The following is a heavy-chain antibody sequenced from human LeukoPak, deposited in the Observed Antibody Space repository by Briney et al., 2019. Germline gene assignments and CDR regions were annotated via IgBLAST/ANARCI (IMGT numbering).Heavy chain of an antibody. CDR3: PYSAWDV. V-gene: IGHV3-23*01. D-gene: IGHD5-18*01. CDR2: ITPSGESA. CDR1: GFTFNTFH. J-gene: IGHJ6*04. Sequence: GGSLRLSCAASGFTFNTFHVSWVRQAPGKGLEWVSSITPSGESANYADSVKGRFTISRDNSKNMLYLQMNSLRAEDTAVYYCPYSAWDVWGKGTTVTVSS.